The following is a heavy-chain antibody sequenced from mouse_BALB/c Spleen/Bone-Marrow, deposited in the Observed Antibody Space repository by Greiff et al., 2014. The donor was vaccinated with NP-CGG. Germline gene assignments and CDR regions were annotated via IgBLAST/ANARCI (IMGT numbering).Heavy chain of an antibody. J-gene: IGHJ4*01. D-gene: IGHD6-1*01. CDR1: GFSLTNYG. Sequence: QVQLKQSGPGLVAPSQSLSITCTVSGFSLTNYGVYWVRQPPGKGLEWLGVIWAGGSTNYNSALMSRLSISKDNSKSQVFLKMYSLQTDDTAMYYCARPTPRYYAMDYWGQGTSVTVSS. V-gene: IGHV2-9*02. CDR3: ARPTPRYYAMDY. CDR2: IWAGGST.